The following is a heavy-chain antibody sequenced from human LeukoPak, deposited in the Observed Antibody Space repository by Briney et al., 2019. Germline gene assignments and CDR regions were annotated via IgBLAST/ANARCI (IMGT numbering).Heavy chain of an antibody. J-gene: IGHJ4*02. D-gene: IGHD3-22*01. V-gene: IGHV1-69*13. CDR1: GGTFSSYA. CDR3: ARDEIGGDCFGY. CDR2: IIPIFGTA. Sequence: ASVKVSCKASGGTFSSYAISWVRQAPGQGLEWMGGIIPIFGTANYAQKFQGRVTITADESTSTAYMELSSLRSEDTAVYYCARDEIGGDCFGYWGQGTLVTVSS.